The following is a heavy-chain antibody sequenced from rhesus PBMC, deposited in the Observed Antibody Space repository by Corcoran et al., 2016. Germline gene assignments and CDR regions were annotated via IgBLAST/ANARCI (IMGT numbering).Heavy chain of an antibody. V-gene: IGHV4S10*01. Sequence: QVQLQESGPGVVKPSETLSLTCAVSGGSISDSYRWSWIRQPPGKGLEWIGYIYGSSTSTNDNPSLSSRVTISKDPSKNQFSLKLSSVTAADTAVYYCARRSWNNVDYWGQGVLVTVSS. D-gene: IGHD1-20*01. CDR3: ARRSWNNVDY. J-gene: IGHJ4*01. CDR1: GGSISDSYR. CDR2: IYGSSTST.